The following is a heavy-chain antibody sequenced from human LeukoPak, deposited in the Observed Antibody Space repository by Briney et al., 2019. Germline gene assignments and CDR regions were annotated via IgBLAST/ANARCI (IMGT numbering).Heavy chain of an antibody. CDR2: IYYSGST. D-gene: IGHD6-19*01. Sequence: PSETLSLTCTVSGASVSSGDYYWSWFRQLPGKGLEWIGYIYYSGSTYYNPSLKSRLTISVDTSKNQFSLKLSSVTAADTAVYYCARRRGNTSGFQGYYFDYWGQGTLVTVSS. CDR3: ARRRGNTSGFQGYYFDY. J-gene: IGHJ4*02. V-gene: IGHV4-31*03. CDR1: GASVSSGDYY.